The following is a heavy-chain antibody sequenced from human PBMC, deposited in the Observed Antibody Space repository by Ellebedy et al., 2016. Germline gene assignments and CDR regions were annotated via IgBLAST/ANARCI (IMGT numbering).Heavy chain of an antibody. V-gene: IGHV4-34*01. J-gene: IGHJ3*02. D-gene: IGHD4-17*01. Sequence: SETLSLTCAVNGGSFSGYYWSWIRQPPGKGLEWIGEINHSGSTNYNPSLKSRVTISVDTSKNQFSLKLSSVTAADTAVYYCAGRPPVTTFAFDIWGQGTMVTVSS. CDR1: GGSFSGYY. CDR2: INHSGST. CDR3: AGRPPVTTFAFDI.